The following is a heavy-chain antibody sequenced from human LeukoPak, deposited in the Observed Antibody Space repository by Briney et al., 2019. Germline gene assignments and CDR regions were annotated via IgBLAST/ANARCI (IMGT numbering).Heavy chain of an antibody. CDR2: IKQDGSEK. V-gene: IGHV3-7*01. CDR1: GFTFSSYW. J-gene: IGHJ4*02. Sequence: QPGGSLRLSCAASGFTFSSYWMSWVRQAPGEGLEWVANIKQDGSEKYYVDSVKGRFTISRDNAKNSLCLQMNSLRAEDTAVYYCASGPCDGSCYSWWGQGTLVTVSS. D-gene: IGHD2-15*01. CDR3: ASGPCDGSCYSW.